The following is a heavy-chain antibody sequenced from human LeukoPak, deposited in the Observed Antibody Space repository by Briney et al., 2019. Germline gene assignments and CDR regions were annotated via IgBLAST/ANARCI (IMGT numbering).Heavy chain of an antibody. CDR1: GGSMTSHSW. CDR3: ASHVKVLGTRGFDY. V-gene: IGHV4-4*02. Sequence: PSGTLSLTCAVSGGSMTSHSWWSWVRQPPGKGLEWIGEIYHGGDTNYDPSLKSRVSMSLDKSENHFSLNLNSVTAADTAIYYRASHVKVLGTRGFDYWGQGILVTVSS. CDR2: IYHGGDT. D-gene: IGHD2/OR15-2a*01. J-gene: IGHJ4*02.